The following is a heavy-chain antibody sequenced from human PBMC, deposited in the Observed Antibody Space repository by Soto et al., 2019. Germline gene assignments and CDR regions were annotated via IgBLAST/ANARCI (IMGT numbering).Heavy chain of an antibody. D-gene: IGHD3-16*01. Sequence: GGSLRLSCAASGFSFSDSWMDWVRQAPGKGPEWVANIKEDGSEKNYVDSVKGRFTISRDNAKNSLYLQMNSLRAEDTAVYSCASLGRHGWGQGTKVTVSS. J-gene: IGHJ6*02. V-gene: IGHV3-7*01. CDR3: ASLGRHG. CDR2: IKEDGSEK. CDR1: GFSFSDSW.